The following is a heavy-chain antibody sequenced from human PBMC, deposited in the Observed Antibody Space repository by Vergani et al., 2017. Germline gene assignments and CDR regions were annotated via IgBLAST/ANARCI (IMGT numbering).Heavy chain of an antibody. J-gene: IGHJ5*02. D-gene: IGHD6-19*01. CDR2: IYYSGST. V-gene: IGHV4-39*01. CDR1: GASIRSSNYY. CDR3: ARHSTVEWLVKLGWIDP. Sequence: QLQLQESGPGLVKPSATLSLTCSVSGASIRSSNYYWGWIRQPPGKGLEWMASIYYSGSTYYNPSLKRRVTISVDTSKNQFSLKLSSVTAAYTAVYFCARHSTVEWLVKLGWIDPWGQGILVTVSS.